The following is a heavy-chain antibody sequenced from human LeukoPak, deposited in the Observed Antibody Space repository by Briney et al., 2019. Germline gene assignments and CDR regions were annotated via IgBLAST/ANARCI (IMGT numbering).Heavy chain of an antibody. CDR2: ISYDGNKK. Sequence: GGSLRLSCAASGFTFNSYAMHWVRQAPGKGLEWLAVISYDGNKKYDADSVKGRFTISRDTSKNKVFVQMNSLSAEDTAIYYCARDDGYYDSSGSLDYGGQGTLVTVSS. V-gene: IGHV3-30-3*01. CDR3: ARDDGYYDSSGSLDY. D-gene: IGHD3-22*01. J-gene: IGHJ4*02. CDR1: GFTFNSYA.